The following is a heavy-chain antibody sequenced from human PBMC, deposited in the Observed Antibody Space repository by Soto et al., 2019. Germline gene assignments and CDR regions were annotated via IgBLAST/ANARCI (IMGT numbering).Heavy chain of an antibody. D-gene: IGHD4-17*01. CDR1: NGSISSRSSY. Sequence: QLQLQESGSGLVKPSETLSLTCIVSNGSISSRSSYWGWIRQTPGKGLEWIGSIYYIGNTYYNPSLKSRVTISIDTSKTQFSLKMNSVTAADTAVYFCGGQDYGAKGYYFETWGQGALVPVSS. J-gene: IGHJ4*02. CDR2: IYYIGNT. V-gene: IGHV4-39*01. CDR3: GGQDYGAKGYYFET.